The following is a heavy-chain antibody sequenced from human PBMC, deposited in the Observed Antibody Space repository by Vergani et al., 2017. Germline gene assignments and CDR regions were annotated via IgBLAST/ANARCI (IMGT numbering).Heavy chain of an antibody. CDR3: ARVAYYYDSSGYRYYFDY. V-gene: IGHV4-39*07. D-gene: IGHD3-22*01. CDR1: GGSISSSSYY. J-gene: IGHJ4*02. CDR2: IYYSGST. Sequence: QLQLQESGPGLVKPSETLSLTCTVSGGSISSSSYYWGWIRQPPGKGLEWIGSIYYSGSTYYNPSPKSRVTISVDTSKNQFSLKLSSVTAADTAVYYCARVAYYYDSSGYRYYFDYWGQGTLVTVSS.